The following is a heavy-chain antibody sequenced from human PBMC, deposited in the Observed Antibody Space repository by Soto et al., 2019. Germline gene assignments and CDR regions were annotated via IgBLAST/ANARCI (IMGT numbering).Heavy chain of an antibody. Sequence: GGSLRLSCAASGFTFSSYGMHWVRQAPGKGLEWVAVISYDGSNKYYADSVKGRFTISRDNSKNTLYLQMNSLRAEDTAVYYCAKGGGILEWLFDFDYWGQGTLVTVSS. V-gene: IGHV3-30*18. J-gene: IGHJ4*02. CDR1: GFTFSSYG. CDR2: ISYDGSNK. CDR3: AKGGGILEWLFDFDY. D-gene: IGHD3-3*01.